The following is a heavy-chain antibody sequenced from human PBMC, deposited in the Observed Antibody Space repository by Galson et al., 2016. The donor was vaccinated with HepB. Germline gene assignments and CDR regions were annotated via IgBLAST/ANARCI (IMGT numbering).Heavy chain of an antibody. CDR2: IYYTGST. D-gene: IGHD6-25*01. Sequence: ETLSLTCTVSGGSISSDFWSWIRQPPGKGLEWIGYIYYTGSTNYNPSLKSRVTISVDTSEKQFSLNLNSVTAADTAVYYCARKHSSDWYFDYWGQGALVTVSS. J-gene: IGHJ4*02. CDR1: GGSISSDF. CDR3: ARKHSSDWYFDY. V-gene: IGHV4-59*08.